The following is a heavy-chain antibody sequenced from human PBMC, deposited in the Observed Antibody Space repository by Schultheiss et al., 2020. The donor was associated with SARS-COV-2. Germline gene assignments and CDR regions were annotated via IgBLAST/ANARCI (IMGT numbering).Heavy chain of an antibody. V-gene: IGHV3-48*01. Sequence: GESLKISCAASGFTFSSYSMNWVRQAPGKGLEWVSYISSSGSTIYYADSVKGRFTISRDNSKNTLYLQMGSLRAEDMAVYYCAREQCSTSCYTLEFDPWGQGTLVTVSS. J-gene: IGHJ5*02. D-gene: IGHD2-2*02. CDR2: ISSSGSTI. CDR3: AREQCSTSCYTLEFDP. CDR1: GFTFSSYS.